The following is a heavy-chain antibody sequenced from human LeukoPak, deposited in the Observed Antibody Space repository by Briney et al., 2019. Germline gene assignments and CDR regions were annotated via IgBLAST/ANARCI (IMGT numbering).Heavy chain of an antibody. CDR1: GFTFSNAW. Sequence: PGGSLRLDCAASGFTFSNAWMSWVRQAPGKGLEWVGRIKSKTDGGTTDYAAPVKGRFTISRDDSKNTLYLQMNSLKTEDTAVYYCTTGALIAAAGSTDYWGQGTLVTVSS. D-gene: IGHD6-13*01. CDR2: IKSKTDGGTT. V-gene: IGHV3-15*01. J-gene: IGHJ4*02. CDR3: TTGALIAAAGSTDY.